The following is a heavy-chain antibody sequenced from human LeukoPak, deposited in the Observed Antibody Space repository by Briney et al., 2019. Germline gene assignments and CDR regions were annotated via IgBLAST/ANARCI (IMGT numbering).Heavy chain of an antibody. J-gene: IGHJ6*03. Sequence: GESLKISCKGSGYSFTSYWIGWVGQMPGKGLEWMGIIYPVDSDTRYSPSFQGQVTISADKSISTAYLQWSSLKASDTAMYYCARGARYDSSGYGPYYYYYMDVWGKGTTVTVSS. CDR3: ARGARYDSSGYGPYYYYYMDV. CDR1: GYSFTSYW. CDR2: IYPVDSDT. D-gene: IGHD3-22*01. V-gene: IGHV5-51*01.